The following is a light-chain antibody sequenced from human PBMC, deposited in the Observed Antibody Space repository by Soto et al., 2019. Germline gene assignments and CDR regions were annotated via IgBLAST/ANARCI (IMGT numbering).Light chain of an antibody. CDR3: QQYNYCART. V-gene: IGKV3D-15*01. CDR2: DAC. CDR1: QSVDNN. J-gene: IGKJ1*01. Sequence: EILLTQSPATLSFSPWERTTLSCRADQSVDNNLGWYQQKPGQAPRLLIYDACTRGSGISARFSGSCFGTEFTLTISSLQSEDSAVYYRQQYNYCARTFGRGTKVDIK.